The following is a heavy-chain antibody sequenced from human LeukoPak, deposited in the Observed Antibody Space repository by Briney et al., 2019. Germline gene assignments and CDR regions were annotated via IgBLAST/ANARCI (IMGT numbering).Heavy chain of an antibody. CDR3: ARGRISISYYYDSSGYTY. CDR2: IYYSGST. J-gene: IGHJ4*02. Sequence: SETLSLTCTVSGGSMRSYYWSWIRQPPGKGLEWIGYIYYSGSTNYNPSLKSRVTISRDTSKNQFSLKLTSVTAADTAVYYCARGRISISYYYDSSGYTYWGQGTLVTVSS. V-gene: IGHV4-59*12. D-gene: IGHD3-22*01. CDR1: GGSMRSYY.